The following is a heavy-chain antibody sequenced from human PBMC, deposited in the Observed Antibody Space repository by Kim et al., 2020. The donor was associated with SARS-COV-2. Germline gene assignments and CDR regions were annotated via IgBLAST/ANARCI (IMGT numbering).Heavy chain of an antibody. CDR1: GGSVSSGSYY. J-gene: IGHJ2*01. CDR2: IYYSGST. V-gene: IGHV4-61*01. Sequence: SETLSLTCTVSGGSVSSGSYYWSWIRQPPGKGLEWIGYIYYSGSTNYNPSLKSRVTISVDTSKNQFSLKLSSVTAADTAVYYCAREVEEQWLGNWYFDLWGRGTLVTVSS. D-gene: IGHD6-19*01. CDR3: AREVEEQWLGNWYFDL.